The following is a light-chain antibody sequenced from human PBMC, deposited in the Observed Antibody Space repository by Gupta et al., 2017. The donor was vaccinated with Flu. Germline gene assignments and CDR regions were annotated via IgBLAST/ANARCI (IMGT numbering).Light chain of an antibody. CDR2: DDG. CDR1: TIGSKS. J-gene: IGLJ2*01. V-gene: IGLV3-21*02. CDR3: QMWDDNSDHVV. Sequence: SYVLTPPPSVSVAPGQTARITCGGPTIGSKSVHWYQLKPGQAPVLVVYDDGDRPSGIPERFSGSNSANTATLTITRVEVGDEGDYYCQMWDDNSDHVVFGGGTKLTVL.